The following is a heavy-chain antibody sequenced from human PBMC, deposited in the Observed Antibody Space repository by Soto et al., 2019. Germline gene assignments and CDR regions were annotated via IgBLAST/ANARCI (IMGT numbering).Heavy chain of an antibody. J-gene: IGHJ5*02. D-gene: IGHD6-13*01. Sequence: ASVKVSCKASGYTFTSYAMHWVRQAPGQRLEWMGWINAGNGNTKYSQKFQGRVTITRDTSASTAYMELSSLRSEDTAVYYCARDLGSSWYSNWFDPWGQGTLVTVSS. CDR3: ARDLGSSWYSNWFDP. CDR1: GYTFTSYA. CDR2: INAGNGNT. V-gene: IGHV1-3*01.